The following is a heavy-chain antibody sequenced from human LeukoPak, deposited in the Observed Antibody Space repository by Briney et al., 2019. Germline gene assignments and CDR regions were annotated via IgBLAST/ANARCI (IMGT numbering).Heavy chain of an antibody. Sequence: PGGSLRLSCAASGFSVSAYGMHWVRQAPGKGLESIAFIRYDGSNKYYADSVKGRLTISRDNAKNTLYLQMYSLRAEDTAVYYCVKDYTRGGNYLNGAFDIWGPGTMVAVSS. D-gene: IGHD1-26*01. CDR1: GFSVSAYG. CDR3: VKDYTRGGNYLNGAFDI. V-gene: IGHV3-30*02. CDR2: IRYDGSNK. J-gene: IGHJ3*02.